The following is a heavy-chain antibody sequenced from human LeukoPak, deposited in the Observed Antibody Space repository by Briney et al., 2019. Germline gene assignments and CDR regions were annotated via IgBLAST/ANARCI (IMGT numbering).Heavy chain of an antibody. V-gene: IGHV1-69*05. Sequence: ASVKVSCKASGGTFSSYAISWVRQAPGQGLERMGGIIPIFGTANYAQKFQGRVTITTDESTSTAYMELSSLRSEDTAVYYCARDFGDYGDFYFDYWGQGTLVTVSS. J-gene: IGHJ4*02. CDR3: ARDFGDYGDFYFDY. D-gene: IGHD4-17*01. CDR1: GGTFSSYA. CDR2: IIPIFGTA.